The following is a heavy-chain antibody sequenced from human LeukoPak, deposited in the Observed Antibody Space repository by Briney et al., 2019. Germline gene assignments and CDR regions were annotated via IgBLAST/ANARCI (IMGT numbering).Heavy chain of an antibody. CDR1: GYTFTIYG. CDR2: ISAYNGKT. V-gene: IGHV1-18*01. D-gene: IGHD3-3*01. J-gene: IGHJ4*02. CDR3: ARAPDDYDFWSGPFDY. Sequence: ASVTVSFTSSGYTFTIYGISWVRQAPGQGLEWMGWISAYNGKTNYAQKLQGRVTMTTDTPTTTAYMELRSLRSDDTAVYYCARAPDDYDFWSGPFDYWGRGTLVTVSS.